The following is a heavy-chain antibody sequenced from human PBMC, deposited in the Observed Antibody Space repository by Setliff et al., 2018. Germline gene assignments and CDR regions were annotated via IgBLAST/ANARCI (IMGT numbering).Heavy chain of an antibody. CDR3: AKDASDYYWYFNV. CDR1: GFSFSNYW. J-gene: IGHJ2*01. CDR2: IKSKTDGGPI. D-gene: IGHD4-17*01. Sequence: GGSLRLSCAASGFSFSNYWMHWVRQAPGKGLVWVGRIKSKTDGGPIDYAAPVKGRFSISRDDSKNTVSLQMNSLKTEDTAVYYCAKDASDYYWYFNVWGRGTRVTVSS. V-gene: IGHV3-15*01.